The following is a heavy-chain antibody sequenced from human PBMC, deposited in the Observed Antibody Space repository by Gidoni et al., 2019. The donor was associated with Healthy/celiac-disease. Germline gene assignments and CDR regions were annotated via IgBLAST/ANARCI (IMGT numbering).Heavy chain of an antibody. Sequence: QVQLVQSGAEVKKTGASVKVTCKASGSTLTSYGISWVRQAPGQGLEWMGWISAYNGNTNSAQKLQGRVTLLTDTSTSTAYMELRSLRSADSAVYYCARDKWLRLDWFDPWGQGTLVTVSS. CDR3: ARDKWLRLDWFDP. V-gene: IGHV1-18*01. J-gene: IGHJ5*02. CDR1: GSTLTSYG. D-gene: IGHD5-12*01. CDR2: ISAYNGNT.